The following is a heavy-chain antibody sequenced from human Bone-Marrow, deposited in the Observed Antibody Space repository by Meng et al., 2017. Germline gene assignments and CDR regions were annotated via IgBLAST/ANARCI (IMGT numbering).Heavy chain of an antibody. J-gene: IGHJ5*02. Sequence: QIEMQESGPGLVKPSGTLSLTGAVSGGSIRSSNWWSWVRQPPGKGLEWIGEIYQSGSTNYNPSPKSRVTISVDKSKNQFSLKLSSVTAADTAVYYCARGQYFSWWELLPAFWFDPWGQGTLVTVSS. CDR3: ARGQYFSWWELLPAFWFDP. CDR2: IYQSGST. D-gene: IGHD1-26*01. V-gene: IGHV4-4*02. CDR1: GGSIRSSNW.